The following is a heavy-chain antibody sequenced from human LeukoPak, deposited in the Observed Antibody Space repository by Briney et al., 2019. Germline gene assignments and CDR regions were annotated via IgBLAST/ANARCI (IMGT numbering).Heavy chain of an antibody. J-gene: IGHJ4*02. D-gene: IGHD4-23*01. Sequence: GGSLRLSCATSGFTFSSYWMSWVRQAPGKGLEWVANIKHDGSEKYYVDSVKGRFTISRDNAKNSLYLQMNRLRAEDTAVYYCARVSTVVRSFDYWGQGTLVTVSS. CDR3: ARVSTVVRSFDY. CDR1: GFTFSSYW. V-gene: IGHV3-7*01. CDR2: IKHDGSEK.